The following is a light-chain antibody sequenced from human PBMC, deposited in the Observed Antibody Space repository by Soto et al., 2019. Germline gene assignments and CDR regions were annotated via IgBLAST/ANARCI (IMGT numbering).Light chain of an antibody. Sequence: QLVLTQSHSVSGTPGQRVTISCSGSSSNIGSNSVNWYQQFPGTAPKVIIYRSNQRPSGVPDRFSGSKSGTSASLAISGLQSEDEADYYCAAWDDSLYGVVFAGGTKVTVL. V-gene: IGLV1-44*01. CDR2: RSN. J-gene: IGLJ2*01. CDR3: AAWDDSLYGVV. CDR1: SSNIGSNS.